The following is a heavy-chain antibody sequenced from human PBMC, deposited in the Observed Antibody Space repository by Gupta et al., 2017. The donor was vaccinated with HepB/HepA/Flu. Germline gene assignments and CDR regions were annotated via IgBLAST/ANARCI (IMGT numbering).Heavy chain of an antibody. CDR2: TSYDGSNK. CDR3: ARERGELGAPLDY. Sequence: QVQLVESGGGVVQPGRSLSLSCAASGFTFSSYAMQWVRQAPGKGLEWVAVTSYDGSNKYYAVAVKGRVTISRDNAKNTLYLQMNSVRAEDTAVYYCARERGELGAPLDYGGHGTLVTVYS. D-gene: IGHD2-21*01. J-gene: IGHJ4*01. V-gene: IGHV3-30-3*01. CDR1: GFTFSSYA.